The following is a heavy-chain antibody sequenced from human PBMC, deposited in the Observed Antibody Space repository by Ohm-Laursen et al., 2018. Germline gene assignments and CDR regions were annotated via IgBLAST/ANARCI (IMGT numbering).Heavy chain of an antibody. CDR2: ITNSGDFI. Sequence: GSLRLSCTASGFTFTAYPMTWVRQAPGKGPEWIAYITNSGDFIQYADSVRGRFTISRDNAKRSLYLQMNSLRAEDTAVYYCVRDRRGGSIELRAGGQGALVTVSS. CDR1: GFTFTAYP. J-gene: IGHJ4*02. D-gene: IGHD6-6*01. V-gene: IGHV3-11*04. CDR3: VRDRRGGSIELRA.